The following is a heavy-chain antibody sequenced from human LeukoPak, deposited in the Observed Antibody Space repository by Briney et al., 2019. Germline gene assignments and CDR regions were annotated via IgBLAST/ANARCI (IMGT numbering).Heavy chain of an antibody. CDR3: AKELSSLYYYYGMDV. D-gene: IGHD6-6*01. Sequence: GGSLRLSCAASGFTFDDYAMHWVRQAPGKGLEWVSLISGDGGSTYYADSVKGRFTISRDNSKNSLYLQMNSLRTEDTALYYCAKELSSLYYYYGMDVWGQGTTVTVSS. J-gene: IGHJ6*02. CDR1: GFTFDDYA. CDR2: ISGDGGST. V-gene: IGHV3-43*02.